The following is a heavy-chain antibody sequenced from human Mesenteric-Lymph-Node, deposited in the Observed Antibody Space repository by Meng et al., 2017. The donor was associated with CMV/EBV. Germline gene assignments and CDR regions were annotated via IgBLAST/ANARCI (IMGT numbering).Heavy chain of an antibody. CDR2: ISAYNGNT. J-gene: IGHJ4*02. CDR1: YTFTSYG. D-gene: IGHD2-2*01. CDR3: ARVARYCSSTSCLILDY. V-gene: IGHV1-18*04. Sequence: YTFTSYGISWVRQAPGQGLEWMGWISAYNGNTNYAQKLRGRVTMTTDTSTSTAYMELRSLRSDDTAVYYCARVARYCSSTSCLILDYWGQGTLVTVSS.